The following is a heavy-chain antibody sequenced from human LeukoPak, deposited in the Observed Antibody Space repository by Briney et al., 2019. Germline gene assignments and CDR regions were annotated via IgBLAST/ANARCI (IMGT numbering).Heavy chain of an antibody. CDR2: ISYDGSNK. Sequence: GGSLRLSCAASGFTFSSYAMHWVRQAPGKGLEWVAVISYDGSNKYYADSVKGRFTISRDNSKNTLYLQMNSLKTEDTAVYYCTTDGFSSWGQGTLVTVSS. V-gene: IGHV3-30-3*01. CDR1: GFTFSSYA. CDR3: TTDGFSS. J-gene: IGHJ4*02. D-gene: IGHD3-10*01.